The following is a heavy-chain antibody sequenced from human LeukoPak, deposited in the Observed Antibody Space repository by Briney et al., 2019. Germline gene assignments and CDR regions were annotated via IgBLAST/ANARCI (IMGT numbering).Heavy chain of an antibody. CDR3: VRGPSDSSLPGY. CDR1: GFTFSSYW. V-gene: IGHV3-74*01. Sequence: GGSLRLSCAASGFTFSSYWMHWVRQAPGKGLVWVSRINSDGSSTSYADSVKGRFTISRDNAKNTLYLQMNSLRAEDTALYHCVRGPSDSSLPGYWGQGTLVTVSS. CDR2: INSDGSST. J-gene: IGHJ4*02. D-gene: IGHD2-15*01.